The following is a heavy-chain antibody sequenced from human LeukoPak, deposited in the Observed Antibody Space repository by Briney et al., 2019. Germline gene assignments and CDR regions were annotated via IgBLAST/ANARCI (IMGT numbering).Heavy chain of an antibody. V-gene: IGHV4-39*01. CDR3: ARHPRDHYYYYYMYV. D-gene: IGHD2-21*02. J-gene: IGHJ6*03. CDR1: GGSFSHYY. CDR2: IYYSGRT. Sequence: ASETLSLTCAVYGGSFSHYYWGWVRQPPGKGMEWIGSIYYSGRTYYNPSLKSGVPISVETSKKQFSLKLSSVTAADTAVYYCARHPRDHYYYYYMYVWGKGTTVTISS.